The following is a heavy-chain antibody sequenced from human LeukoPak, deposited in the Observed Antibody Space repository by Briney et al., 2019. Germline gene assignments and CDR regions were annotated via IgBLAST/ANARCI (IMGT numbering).Heavy chain of an antibody. CDR2: IYHSGST. CDR3: ASRLLRINWFDP. CDR1: GGSISSSNW. J-gene: IGHJ5*02. V-gene: IGHV4-4*02. Sequence: SETLSLTCAVSGGSISSSNWWSWVRQPPGKGLEWIGEIYHSGSTNYNPSLKSRVTISVDKSKNQFSLKLSSVTAADTAVYYCASRLLRINWFDPWGQGTLVTVSS. D-gene: IGHD2-15*01.